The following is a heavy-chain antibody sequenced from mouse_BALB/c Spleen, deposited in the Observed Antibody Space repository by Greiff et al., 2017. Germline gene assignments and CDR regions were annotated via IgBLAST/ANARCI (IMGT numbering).Heavy chain of an antibody. J-gene: IGHJ4*01. CDR1: GFSLTSYG. CDR3: AREPYYYGSSYGGYAMDY. Sequence: VKLMESGPGLVAPSQSLSITCTVSGFSLTSYGVHWVRQPPGKGLEWLGVIWAGGSTNYNSALMSRLSISKDNSKSQVFLKMNSLQTDDTAMYYCAREPYYYGSSYGGYAMDYWGQGTSVTVSS. V-gene: IGHV2-9*02. CDR2: IWAGGST. D-gene: IGHD1-1*01.